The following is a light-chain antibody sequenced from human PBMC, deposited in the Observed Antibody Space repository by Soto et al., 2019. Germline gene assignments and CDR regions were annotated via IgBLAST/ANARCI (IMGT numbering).Light chain of an antibody. V-gene: IGKV3-11*01. CDR2: DSS. CDR1: QSVRTY. Sequence: EIVLTQSPATLSLSPGERATLSCRASQSVRTYLAWYQQKPGQAPRLLIYDSSNRATGIPARFSGSGSGTDFTLTISSLEPEDFVVYYCQQRSNWPLITFGQGTRLEIK. CDR3: QQRSNWPLIT. J-gene: IGKJ5*01.